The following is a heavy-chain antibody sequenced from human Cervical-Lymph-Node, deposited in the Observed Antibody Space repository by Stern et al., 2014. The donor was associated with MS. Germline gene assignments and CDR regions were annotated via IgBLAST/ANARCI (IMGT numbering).Heavy chain of an antibody. D-gene: IGHD5-12*01. CDR2: IFPRDSNT. V-gene: IGHV5-51*03. Sequence: EVQLVESGAEVKKPGESLKISCEASGYLFDDYWIGWVRQMSGRGLELVAIIFPRDSNTRYSPSVPGQVTISADNSLSTAYLQWPSLKASAPAMFYGARSPATPSGYDRFDYWGQGALVTVSS. CDR3: ARSPATPSGYDRFDY. CDR1: GYLFDDYW. J-gene: IGHJ4*02.